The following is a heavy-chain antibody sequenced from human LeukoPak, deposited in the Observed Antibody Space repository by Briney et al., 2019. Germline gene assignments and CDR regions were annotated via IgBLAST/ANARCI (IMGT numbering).Heavy chain of an antibody. Sequence: GGSLRLSCAASGFTFNTYGMTWVRQAPGKGLEWVTFISYDGSNEYYADSVKGRFTISRDNSKDTLYLQMNSLRTEDTAVYYCARDDYWGYFDYWGQGILVTVSS. CDR3: ARDDYWGYFDY. CDR2: ISYDGSNE. J-gene: IGHJ4*02. V-gene: IGHV3-30*03. D-gene: IGHD5-12*01. CDR1: GFTFNTYG.